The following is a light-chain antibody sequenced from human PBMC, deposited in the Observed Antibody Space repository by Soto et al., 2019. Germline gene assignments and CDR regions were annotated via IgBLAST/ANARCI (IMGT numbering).Light chain of an antibody. CDR3: QQYGSSPRWT. Sequence: EIVMTPSPAALSVSPVERTTLSCRASQSVGSNLAWYQQKPGQAPRLLIYGASSRATGIPDRFSGSGSGTDFTLTISRLEPEDFAVYYCQQYGSSPRWTFGQGTKVDIK. V-gene: IGKV3-20*01. CDR1: QSVGSN. CDR2: GAS. J-gene: IGKJ1*01.